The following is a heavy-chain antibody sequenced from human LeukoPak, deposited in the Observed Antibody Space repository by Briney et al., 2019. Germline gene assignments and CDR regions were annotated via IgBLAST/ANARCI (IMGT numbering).Heavy chain of an antibody. V-gene: IGHV4-34*01. CDR1: GGSFSGYY. CDR2: INHSGST. J-gene: IGHJ6*03. CDR3: ARVKATPTRITTVQGVIRHYYMDV. Sequence: SETLSLTCAVYGGSFSGYYCSWIRQPPGKGLEWIGEINHSGSTNYNPSLKSRVTISVDTSKNQFSLKLSSVTAADTAVYYCARVKATPTRITTVQGVIRHYYMDVWGKGTTVTVSS. D-gene: IGHD3-10*01.